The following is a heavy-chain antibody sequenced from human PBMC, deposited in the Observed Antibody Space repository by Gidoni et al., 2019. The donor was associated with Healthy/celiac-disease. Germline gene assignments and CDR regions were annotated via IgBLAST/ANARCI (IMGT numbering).Heavy chain of an antibody. Sequence: QVQLQESGPGLVKPSQTLSLTCTVSGGSISRGGDYWSWIRQHPGKGLEWIGYIYDSGSTYYNPSLKSRVTISVDTSKNQFSLKLSSVTAADTAVYYCARAATDTAMANFDYWGQGTLVTVSS. CDR2: IYDSGST. CDR3: ARAATDTAMANFDY. V-gene: IGHV4-31*03. D-gene: IGHD5-18*01. CDR1: GGSISRGGDY. J-gene: IGHJ4*02.